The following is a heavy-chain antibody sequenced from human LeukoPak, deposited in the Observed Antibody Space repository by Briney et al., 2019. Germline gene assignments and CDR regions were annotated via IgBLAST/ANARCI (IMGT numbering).Heavy chain of an antibody. CDR2: IIDVGDT. Sequence: GGSLRLSCAVSGFTVSGHAMSWVRQAPGKGLEWVSGIIDVGDTYYADSVKGRFTISRDSSKNTLYLQMNSLRAEDTAVYYCAKVDTAMVTNDAFDIWGQGTMVTVSS. D-gene: IGHD5-18*01. J-gene: IGHJ3*02. V-gene: IGHV3-23*01. CDR1: GFTVSGHA. CDR3: AKVDTAMVTNDAFDI.